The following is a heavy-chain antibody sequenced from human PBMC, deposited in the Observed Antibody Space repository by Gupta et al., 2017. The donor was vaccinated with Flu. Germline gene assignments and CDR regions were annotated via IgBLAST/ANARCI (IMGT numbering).Heavy chain of an antibody. D-gene: IGHD1-26*01. V-gene: IGHV3-7*01. CDR2: IKPDGRDK. CDR3: VRDDGSKSVDY. J-gene: IGHJ4*02. CDR1: GFTFSNYW. Sequence: EVQLVESGGDLVQPGGSLRLSCAASGFTFSNYWMTWVRQAPGKGLEWVANIKPDGRDKYYVDSVRGRFTISRDNAKKSLYLQMNSLRAEDTAVYYCVRDDGSKSVDYWGQGTLVTVSS.